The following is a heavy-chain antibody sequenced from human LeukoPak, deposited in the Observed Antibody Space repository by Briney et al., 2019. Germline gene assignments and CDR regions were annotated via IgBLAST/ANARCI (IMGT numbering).Heavy chain of an antibody. V-gene: IGHV3-9*01. CDR1: GFTFDDYA. J-gene: IGHJ4*02. Sequence: GRSLRLSCAASGFTFDDYAMHWVRQAPGKGLEWVSRISWNSGSICYADSVKGRFTISRDNAKNSLYLQMNSLRAEDTALYYCAKDGQPTVTTVDYWGQGTLVTVSS. D-gene: IGHD4-17*01. CDR3: AKDGQPTVTTVDY. CDR2: ISWNSGSI.